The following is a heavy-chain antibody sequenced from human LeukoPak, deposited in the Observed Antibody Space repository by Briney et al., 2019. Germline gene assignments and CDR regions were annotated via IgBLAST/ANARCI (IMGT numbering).Heavy chain of an antibody. CDR1: GGTFSSYA. CDR2: IIPILGIA. J-gene: IGHJ3*02. V-gene: IGHV1-69*04. Sequence: GASVKVSCKASGGTFSSYAISWVRQAPGQGLEWMGRIIPILGIANYAQKFQGRVTITADKSTSTAYMELSSLRSEDTAVYYCARPSELTLFGVVIGLEAFDIWGQGTMVTVSS. CDR3: ARPSELTLFGVVIGLEAFDI. D-gene: IGHD3-3*01.